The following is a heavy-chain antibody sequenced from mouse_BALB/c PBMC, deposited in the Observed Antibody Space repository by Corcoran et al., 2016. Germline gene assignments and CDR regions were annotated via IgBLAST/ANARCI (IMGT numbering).Heavy chain of an antibody. Sequence: EVRLQQSGAEIVKPGASVKLSCTASGFKIKDTYMPWVKQRPEQGLEWIGRIDPANGNTKYDPKFQGKATITADTSSNTAYLQLSSLTSEDTAVYYCARRAMDYWGQGTSVTVSS. CDR3: ARRAMDY. CDR2: IDPANGNT. V-gene: IGHV14-3*02. CDR1: GFKIKDTY. J-gene: IGHJ4*01.